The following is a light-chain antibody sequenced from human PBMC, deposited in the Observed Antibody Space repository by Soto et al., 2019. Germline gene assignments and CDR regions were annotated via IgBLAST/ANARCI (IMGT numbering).Light chain of an antibody. V-gene: IGKV1-39*01. Sequence: MTQSPLSLPVTPGEPASISCRPRPLLLHSNGYNYLNWYQQKPGKAPKLLIYAASSLQSGVPSRFSGTGSGTDFTLTISSLQPEDFAIYYCQQSFNSPRTFGQGTKVDIK. CDR3: QQSFNSPRT. CDR2: AAS. J-gene: IGKJ1*01. CDR1: PLLLHSNGYNY.